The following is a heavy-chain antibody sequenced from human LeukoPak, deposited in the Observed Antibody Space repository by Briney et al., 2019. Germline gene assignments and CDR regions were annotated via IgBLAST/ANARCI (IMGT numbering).Heavy chain of an antibody. CDR1: GGSFSGYY. Sequence: SETLSLTCAVYGGSFSGYYWSWIRQPPGKGLEWIGSIYYSGSTYSNPSLKSRVAIPVDTSKNQFSLRLSSVTAADTAVYYCARENYYDSCGYLYWGQGTLVTVSS. CDR3: ARENYYDSCGYLY. CDR2: IYYSGST. V-gene: IGHV4-34*01. J-gene: IGHJ4*02. D-gene: IGHD3-22*01.